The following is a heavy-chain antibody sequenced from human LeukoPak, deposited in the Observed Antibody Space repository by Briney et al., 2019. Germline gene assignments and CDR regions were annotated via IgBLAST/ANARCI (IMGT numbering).Heavy chain of an antibody. D-gene: IGHD6-13*01. CDR1: GYTFTSYG. Sequence: ASVKVSCKASGYTFTSYGISWVRQAPGQGLEWMGWINTNTGNPTYAQGFTGRFVFSLDTSVSTAYLQISSLKAEDTAVYYCARGVGAAAGRYFDYWGQGTLVTVSS. CDR2: INTNTGNP. CDR3: ARGVGAAAGRYFDY. J-gene: IGHJ4*02. V-gene: IGHV7-4-1*02.